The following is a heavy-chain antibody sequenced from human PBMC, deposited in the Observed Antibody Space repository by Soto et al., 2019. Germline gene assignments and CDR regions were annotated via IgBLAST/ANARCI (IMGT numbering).Heavy chain of an antibody. CDR1: DGSISSYY. CDR3: ARHWYGSGTHYPFDS. D-gene: IGHD3-10*01. J-gene: IGHJ4*02. Sequence: SETLSLTCTVSDGSISSYYWSWIRQPPGKGLEWISYIYYSGSTDHNPSLKSRVTISVDTSKNQFSLKLSSVTAADTAVYFCARHWYGSGTHYPFDSWGQGTLVTVSS. V-gene: IGHV4-59*08. CDR2: IYYSGST.